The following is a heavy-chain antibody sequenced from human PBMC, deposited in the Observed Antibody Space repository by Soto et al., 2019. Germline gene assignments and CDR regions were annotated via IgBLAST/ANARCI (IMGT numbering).Heavy chain of an antibody. Sequence: QVLLQQWGAGLLKPSETLSLTCAVYGGSFSDYYWCWIRQPPGKGLEWIGEINHSGSTNYNPSLKSRVTISVDTSKNQFSLKLSSVTAADTAVYYCARTSRFDYWGQGTLVTVSS. CDR3: ARTSRFDY. CDR2: INHSGST. J-gene: IGHJ4*02. D-gene: IGHD6-6*01. CDR1: GGSFSDYY. V-gene: IGHV4-34*01.